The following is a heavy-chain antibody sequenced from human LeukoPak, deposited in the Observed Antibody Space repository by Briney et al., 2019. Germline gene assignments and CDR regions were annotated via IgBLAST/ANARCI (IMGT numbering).Heavy chain of an antibody. Sequence: KPSETLSLTCAVSGYSIGSGYYWVWIRQPPGKGLEWIGSVYHTGSTYYHPSLKSRVTISLDTSKNQFSLRLTSVTAADTALYYCASHYYASSGSLFDSWGRGSLVTASS. CDR2: VYHTGST. CDR1: GYSIGSGYY. V-gene: IGHV4-38-2*01. CDR3: ASHYYASSGSLFDS. J-gene: IGHJ4*02. D-gene: IGHD3-22*01.